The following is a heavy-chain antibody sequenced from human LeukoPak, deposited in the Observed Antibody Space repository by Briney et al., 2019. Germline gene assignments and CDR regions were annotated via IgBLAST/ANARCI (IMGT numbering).Heavy chain of an antibody. CDR1: GYTFTGYY. J-gene: IGHJ5*02. Sequence: ASVKVSCKASGYTFTGYYLHWVRQAPGQGLEWMGWINPNSGGTNYAQKVQGRVTMTRDTSISTAYMELSRLRSDDTAVYYCARDRLTMVRGGNWFDPWGQGTLVTVSS. D-gene: IGHD3-10*01. V-gene: IGHV1-2*02. CDR3: ARDRLTMVRGGNWFDP. CDR2: INPNSGGT.